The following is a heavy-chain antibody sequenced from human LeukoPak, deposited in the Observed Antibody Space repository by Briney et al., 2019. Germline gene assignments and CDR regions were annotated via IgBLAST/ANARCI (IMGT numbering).Heavy chain of an antibody. V-gene: IGHV3-74*01. CDR2: INSDGSST. CDR1: GFTFSSYW. J-gene: IGHJ4*02. Sequence: RSGGSLRLSCAASGFTFSSYWMHWVRQAPGKGLVWVSRINSDGSSTSYADSVKGRFTISRDNAKNTLYLQMNSLRAEDTAVYYCARYCSGGSCLVDSPDWGQGTLVTVSS. CDR3: ARYCSGGSCLVDSPD. D-gene: IGHD2-15*01.